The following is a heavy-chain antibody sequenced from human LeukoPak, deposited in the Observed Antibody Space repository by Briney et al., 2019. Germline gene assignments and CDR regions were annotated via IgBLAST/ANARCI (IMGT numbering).Heavy chain of an antibody. CDR1: GGSISSGGYY. J-gene: IGHJ4*02. Sequence: SQTLSLTCSVSGGSISSGGYYWSLIRQHPGKGLEWIGYIYNSGSTYYDPSLKSRVTISVDTSKNQFSLKLTSVTAADTAVYYCARNYDSSGSPAYWGQGTLVTVSS. CDR2: IYNSGST. D-gene: IGHD3-22*01. V-gene: IGHV4-31*03. CDR3: ARNYDSSGSPAY.